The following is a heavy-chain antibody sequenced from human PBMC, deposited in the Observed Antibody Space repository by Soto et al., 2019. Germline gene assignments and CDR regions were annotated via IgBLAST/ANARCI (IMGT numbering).Heavy chain of an antibody. CDR2: IYYRGST. CDR1: CGSISSSSYY. D-gene: IGHD6-6*01. V-gene: IGHV4-39*01. Sequence: SETLSLTCTGSCGSISSSSYYWGWILQPPVKGLEWIGSIYYRGSTYYNPSLKRRVTISINTSKNQMSLELTSVTAADTAVYYCERYSGPYPSSWFHRWGQGTRVTVSS. J-gene: IGHJ5*02. CDR3: ERYSGPYPSSWFHR.